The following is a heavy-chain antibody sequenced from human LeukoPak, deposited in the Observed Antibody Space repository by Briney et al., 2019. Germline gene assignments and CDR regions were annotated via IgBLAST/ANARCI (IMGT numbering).Heavy chain of an antibody. Sequence: SETLSLTCTVSGGSISSYYWSWIRQPPGKGLEWIGYIYYSGSTNYNPSLKSRVTISVDTSKNQFSLKLSSVTAADTAVYYCARARDGYNWEYYFDYWGQGTLATVSS. CDR2: IYYSGST. D-gene: IGHD5-24*01. V-gene: IGHV4-59*01. J-gene: IGHJ4*02. CDR1: GGSISSYY. CDR3: ARARDGYNWEYYFDY.